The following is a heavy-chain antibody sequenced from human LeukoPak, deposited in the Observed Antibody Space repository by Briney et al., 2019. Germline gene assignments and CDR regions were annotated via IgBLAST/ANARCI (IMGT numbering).Heavy chain of an antibody. D-gene: IGHD6-13*01. Sequence: GGSLRLSCAASGFTFSSYAMSWVRQAPGKGLEWVSAISGSGDSTYYGHSVKGRFTISRDNSKNTLYLQMNSLRAEDTAVYYCAKTRPLDSSSWSHGDYWGQGTLVTVSS. J-gene: IGHJ4*02. CDR3: AKTRPLDSSSWSHGDY. CDR2: ISGSGDST. CDR1: GFTFSSYA. V-gene: IGHV3-23*01.